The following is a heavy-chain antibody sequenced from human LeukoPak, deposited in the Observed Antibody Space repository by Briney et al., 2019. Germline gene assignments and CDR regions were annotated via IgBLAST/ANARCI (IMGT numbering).Heavy chain of an antibody. V-gene: IGHV3-33*01. CDR3: ARAGSDWAIDY. J-gene: IGHJ4*02. CDR2: IWYDGSYK. CDR1: RFTPSSYG. Sequence: GTSLRLSCAASRFTPSSYGMHWVRQAPGKGLEWVAVIWYDGSYKYYGDSVKGRFTISRDYSENTLFLQMSSLRAEDTAVYYCARAGSDWAIDYWGQGTLVTVSS. D-gene: IGHD6-19*01.